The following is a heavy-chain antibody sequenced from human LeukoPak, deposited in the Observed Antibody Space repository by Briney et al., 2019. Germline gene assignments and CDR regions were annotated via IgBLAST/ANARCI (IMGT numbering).Heavy chain of an antibody. V-gene: IGHV3-66*01. D-gene: IGHD3-22*01. J-gene: IGHJ4*02. Sequence: GGSLRLSCAASGFTVSGNYMSWVRQAPGKGLEWVSAIDSAGSTYYAGSVKGRFTISRDNSKNTLYLQINSLRAEDTAVYYCARDYNYYHSNVYWYYFDYWGQGTLVTVSS. CDR1: GFTVSGNY. CDR3: ARDYNYYHSNVYWYYFDY. CDR2: IDSAGST.